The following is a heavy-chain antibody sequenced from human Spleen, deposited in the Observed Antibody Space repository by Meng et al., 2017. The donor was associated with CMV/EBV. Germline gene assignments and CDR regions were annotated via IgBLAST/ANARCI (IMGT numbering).Heavy chain of an antibody. CDR3: ARDSLRTTARWRTVAGTFIDY. Sequence: GESLKISCAASGFTVSSNYMSWVRQAPGKGLEWVSVIYTGGTTYYADSMKGRFTISRDNSKNTVYLQMNSLRVDDTAVYYCARDSLRTTARWRTVAGTFIDYWGQGTLVTVSS. D-gene: IGHD6-19*01. CDR1: GFTVSSNY. V-gene: IGHV3-53*01. CDR2: IYTGGTT. J-gene: IGHJ4*02.